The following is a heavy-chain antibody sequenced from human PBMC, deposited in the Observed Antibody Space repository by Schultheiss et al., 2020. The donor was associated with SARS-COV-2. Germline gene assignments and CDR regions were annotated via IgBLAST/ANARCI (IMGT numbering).Heavy chain of an antibody. V-gene: IGHV3-21*01. D-gene: IGHD6-19*01. J-gene: IGHJ6*02. CDR3: ARPHQQWLDLVGMDV. CDR2: ITSSSSYI. Sequence: GGSLRLSCAASGFTFSSYSMNWVRQAPGKGLEWVSSITSSSSYIYYADSVKGRFTISRDNAKNSLYLQMNSLRAGDTAVYYCARPHQQWLDLVGMDVWGQGNTVTVYS. CDR1: GFTFSSYS.